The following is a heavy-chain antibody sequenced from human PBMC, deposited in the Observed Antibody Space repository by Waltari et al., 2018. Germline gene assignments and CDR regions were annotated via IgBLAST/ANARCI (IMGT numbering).Heavy chain of an antibody. CDR1: GGPFSSYA. J-gene: IGHJ4*02. Sequence: QVQLVQSGAEVKKPGSSVKVSCKASGGPFSSYAISWVRQAPGQGLEWMGGIIPILGTANDAQKFQGRVTITADESTSTAYMELSSLRSEDTAVYYCARLYGDQYYFDYWGQGTLVTVSS. CDR2: IIPILGTA. D-gene: IGHD4-17*01. CDR3: ARLYGDQYYFDY. V-gene: IGHV1-69*12.